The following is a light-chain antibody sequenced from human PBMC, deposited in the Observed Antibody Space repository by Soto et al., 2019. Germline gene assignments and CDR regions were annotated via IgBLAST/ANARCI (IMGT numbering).Light chain of an antibody. CDR2: GAS. V-gene: IGKV3-20*01. J-gene: IGKJ1*01. CDR3: HQYGIAHPMK. Sequence: IALTESPRTISVSALDGVNVSFRASQRVTSNLAWYQHKPGQAPRLLIYGASSRATGIPDRFSGSGSGTDFTLTIGSLEPEDFAVYYYHQYGIAHPMKFGQGTKVDTK. CDR1: QRVTSN.